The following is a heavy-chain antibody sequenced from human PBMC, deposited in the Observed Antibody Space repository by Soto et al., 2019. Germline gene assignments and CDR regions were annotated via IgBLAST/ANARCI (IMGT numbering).Heavy chain of an antibody. J-gene: IGHJ4*02. D-gene: IGHD3-16*01. CDR2: IYYSGTT. CDR3: ARSQRGRTAFTFDY. Sequence: TLSLTCAVSGDSVSNDNYYWSWIRQPPGKGLEWIGYIYYSGTTNYNSYLKSRLSLSVDMSKNQFSLKLASVTAADTAVYFCARSQRGRTAFTFDYWGQGALVTVSS. CDR1: GDSVSNDNYY. V-gene: IGHV4-61*01.